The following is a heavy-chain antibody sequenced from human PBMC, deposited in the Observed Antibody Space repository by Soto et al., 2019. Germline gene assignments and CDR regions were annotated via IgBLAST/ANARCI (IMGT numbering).Heavy chain of an antibody. CDR2: ISGDGGYT. CDR3: AKDRPVGDN. D-gene: IGHD3-10*01. CDR1: GFTFSSYA. J-gene: IGHJ4*02. Sequence: EVQVLESGGGLVQPGGSLRRSCAASGFTFSSYAMSWVRQAPGQGLEWVSGISGDGGYTSYADSGKGRFTISRDNSKNTLYLQMNSLRGEDTAVYYCAKDRPVGDNWGQGTLVTVPS. V-gene: IGHV3-23*01.